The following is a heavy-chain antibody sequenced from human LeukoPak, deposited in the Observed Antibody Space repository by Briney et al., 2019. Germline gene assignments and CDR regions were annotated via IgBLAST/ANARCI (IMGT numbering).Heavy chain of an antibody. CDR2: INHSGST. D-gene: IGHD2-15*01. J-gene: IGHJ6*03. V-gene: IGHV4-39*07. Sequence: PSETLSLTCSVSGGSISSSSNYWSWIRQPPGKGLEWIGEINHSGSTNYNPSLKSRVTISVDTSKNQFSLKLSSVTAADTAVYYCAREGVSGGRRRGYYYMDVWGKGTTVTVSS. CDR3: AREGVSGGRRRGYYYMDV. CDR1: GGSISSSSNY.